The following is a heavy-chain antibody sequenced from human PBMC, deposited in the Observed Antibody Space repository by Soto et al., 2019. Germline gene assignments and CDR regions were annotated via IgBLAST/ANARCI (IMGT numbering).Heavy chain of an antibody. Sequence: PSETLSLTCTVSGGSISSYYWSWIRQPPGKGLEWIGYIYYSGSTNYNPSLKSRVTISVDTSKNQFSLKLSSVTAADTAVYYCARGSPQLPPALVEPWDFDPWGQGTLVTVSS. CDR2: IYYSGST. J-gene: IGHJ5*02. D-gene: IGHD1-1*01. CDR1: GGSISSYY. V-gene: IGHV4-59*01. CDR3: ARGSPQLPPALVEPWDFDP.